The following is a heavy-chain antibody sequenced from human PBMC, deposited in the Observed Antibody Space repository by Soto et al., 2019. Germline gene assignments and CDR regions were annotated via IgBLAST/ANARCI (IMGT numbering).Heavy chain of an antibody. CDR1: GGSFSGNY. Sequence: QVQLQQWGAGLLKPPETLSLTCAVSGGSFSGNYWTWIRQPPGKGLEWIGEISQSGNTNYHPSLKSRVTISVDTSKNQFSLNLSSVTAADTADYYCARGHLPGGNSFYFDYWGQGSRVTVSS. CDR3: ARGHLPGGNSFYFDY. CDR2: ISQSGNT. J-gene: IGHJ4*02. V-gene: IGHV4-34*02. D-gene: IGHD4-4*01.